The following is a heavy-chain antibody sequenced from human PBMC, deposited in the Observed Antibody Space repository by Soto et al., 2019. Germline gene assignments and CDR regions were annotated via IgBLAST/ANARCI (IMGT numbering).Heavy chain of an antibody. CDR1: GFTFSSYW. Sequence: GSLRLSGAASGFTFSSYWMDWVRQAPGKGLEGVANINQDGNEDNLLDSVKGRFTISRDNAKNSLFFQLNSLRVDDTAVYYWARTGEGHHDFLDYWGQGALVTVSS. CDR2: INQDGNED. CDR3: ARTGEGHHDFLDY. V-gene: IGHV3-7*01. D-gene: IGHD1-1*01. J-gene: IGHJ4*02.